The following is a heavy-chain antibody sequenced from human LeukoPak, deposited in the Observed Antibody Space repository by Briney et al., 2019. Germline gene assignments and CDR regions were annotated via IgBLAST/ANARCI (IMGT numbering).Heavy chain of an antibody. CDR1: GGAFSSYA. CDR3: ARAGTRDYYYYYMDV. J-gene: IGHJ6*03. Sequence: ASVKVSCKASGGAFSSYAMTWVRQAPGQGLEWMGGIIPIFGTANYAQKFQGRVTITADESTSTAYMELSSLRSEDTAVYYCARAGTRDYYYYYMDVWGKGTTVTVSS. V-gene: IGHV1-69*13. CDR2: IIPIFGTA.